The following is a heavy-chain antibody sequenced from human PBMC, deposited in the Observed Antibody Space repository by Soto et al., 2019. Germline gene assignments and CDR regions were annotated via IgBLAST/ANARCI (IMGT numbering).Heavy chain of an antibody. V-gene: IGHV4-31*03. D-gene: IGHD6-13*01. CDR1: GGSISSGGFY. CDR2: IYYSGST. Sequence: QVQLQESGPGLVKPSQTLSLTCTVSGGSISSGGFYWSWIRHHPGKGLEWIGYIYYSGSTYYNPSLKSRVTITVDTSKNQFSLSLSSVTAADTAVYYCARDPSGIAAEGWFDPWGQGTLVTVSS. CDR3: ARDPSGIAAEGWFDP. J-gene: IGHJ5*02.